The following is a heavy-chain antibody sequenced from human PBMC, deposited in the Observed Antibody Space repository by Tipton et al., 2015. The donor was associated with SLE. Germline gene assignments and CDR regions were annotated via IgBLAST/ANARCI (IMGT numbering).Heavy chain of an antibody. Sequence: LRLSCAVSGYSISSGYYWGWIRQPPGKGLEWIGSIYHSGSTYYNPSLKSRVTISVDTSKNQFSPKLSSVTAADTAVYYCARDPAGYSYAQEMDYWGQGTLVTVSS. CDR2: IYHSGST. V-gene: IGHV4-38-2*02. D-gene: IGHD5-18*01. J-gene: IGHJ4*02. CDR1: GYSISSGYY. CDR3: ARDPAGYSYAQEMDY.